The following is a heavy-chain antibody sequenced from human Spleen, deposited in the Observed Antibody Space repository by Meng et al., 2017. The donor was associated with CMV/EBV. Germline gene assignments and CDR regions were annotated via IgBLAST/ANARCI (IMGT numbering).Heavy chain of an antibody. CDR3: ARVNAPQYYYDSSGFDY. Sequence: GESLKISCAVSGLTVSSNYMSWVRQAPGRGLEWVSVIYSGGSTYYADSVKGRFTISRDKSMNTLYLQMNSLRAGDTAVYYCARVNAPQYYYDSSGFDYWGQGTLVTVSS. J-gene: IGHJ4*02. V-gene: IGHV3-53*01. CDR2: IYSGGST. D-gene: IGHD3-22*01. CDR1: GLTVSSNY.